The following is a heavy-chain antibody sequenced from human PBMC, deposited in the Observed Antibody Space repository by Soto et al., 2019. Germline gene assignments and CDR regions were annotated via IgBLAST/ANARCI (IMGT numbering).Heavy chain of an antibody. CDR2: ISSTTNYI. J-gene: IGHJ4*02. CDR3: ARESEDLTSNFDY. CDR1: GFTFTRYS. Sequence: GGSLRLSCAASGFTFTRYSMNWVRQAPGRGLEWVSSISSTTNYIYYADSMKGRFTVSRDNAKNSVYLEMNSLSAEDTAVYYCARESEDLTSNFDYWGQGTLVTVSS. V-gene: IGHV3-21*01.